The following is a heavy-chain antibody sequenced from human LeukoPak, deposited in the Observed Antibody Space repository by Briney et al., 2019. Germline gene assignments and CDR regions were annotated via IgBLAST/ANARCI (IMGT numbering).Heavy chain of an antibody. V-gene: IGHV4-39*01. CDR3: ARLYYYDSSGYVDY. CDR1: GGSISSSNSY. CDR2: IHYSGST. J-gene: IGHJ4*02. Sequence: SEXXSLTCTASGGSISSSNSYWGWIRQPPGKGLEWIGSIHYSGSTYYTPSLKGRVTISVDTSKNQFFLKLSSVTAADTAVYYCARLYYYDSSGYVDYWGQGTLVAVSS. D-gene: IGHD3-22*01.